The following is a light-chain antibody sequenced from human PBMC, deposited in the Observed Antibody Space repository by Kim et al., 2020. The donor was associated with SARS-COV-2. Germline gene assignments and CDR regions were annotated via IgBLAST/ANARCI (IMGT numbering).Light chain of an antibody. J-gene: IGKJ4*01. V-gene: IGKV3-20*01. CDR2: DAS. Sequence: APRERASLSCRASQSSGSSDLAWYQQKPGQAPRLLIYDASTRATVIPDRCSGSGSGTDFTITISRLEPEDFAVYSCQQYYDSPHTFGGGTKVDIK. CDR1: QSSGSSD. CDR3: QQYYDSPHT.